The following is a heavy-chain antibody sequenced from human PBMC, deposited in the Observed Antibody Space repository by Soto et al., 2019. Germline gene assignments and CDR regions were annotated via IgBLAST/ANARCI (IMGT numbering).Heavy chain of an antibody. J-gene: IGHJ2*01. Sequence: QVQLQESGPGLVKPSETLSVTCTVSGDSVSSHYWSWIRQPPGKGLEWIGYVYHSGKTDSKPSLKSRVTISSDTSKNQISLSLTSVTAADTAVYFCARPWGTTPAVWYFDLWGRGTLVPVSS. CDR1: GDSVSSHY. CDR2: VYHSGKT. V-gene: IGHV4-59*08. D-gene: IGHD1-7*01. CDR3: ARPWGTTPAVWYFDL.